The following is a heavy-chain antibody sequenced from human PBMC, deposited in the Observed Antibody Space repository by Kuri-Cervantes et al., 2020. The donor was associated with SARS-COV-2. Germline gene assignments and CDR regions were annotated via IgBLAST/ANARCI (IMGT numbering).Heavy chain of an antibody. CDR1: GGSISSSSYY. J-gene: IGHJ5*02. CDR3: ARQMMSSITIFGVVITRNWFDP. Sequence: GSLRLSCTVSGGSISSSSYYWGWIRQPPGKGLEWIGSIYYSGSTYYNPSLKSRVTISVDTSKNQFSLKLSSVAAADTAVYYCARQMMSSITIFGVVITRNWFDPWGQGTLVTVSS. V-gene: IGHV4-39*01. CDR2: IYYSGST. D-gene: IGHD3-3*01.